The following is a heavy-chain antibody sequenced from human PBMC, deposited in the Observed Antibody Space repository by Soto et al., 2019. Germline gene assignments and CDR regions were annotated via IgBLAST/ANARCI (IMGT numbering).Heavy chain of an antibody. J-gene: IGHJ1*01. CDR2: IFPSGSDT. V-gene: IGHV5-51*01. D-gene: IGHD3-9*01. CDR1: GYSFNSYW. Sequence: GESLKISCRGSGYSFNSYWIAWVRQMPGKGLEWMGIIFPSGSDTRYSPSFRGQVTISADRSINTAYLQWNSLKASDSAIYYCARRVGSSWRYFENWGQGTLVTVS. CDR3: ARRVGSSWRYFEN.